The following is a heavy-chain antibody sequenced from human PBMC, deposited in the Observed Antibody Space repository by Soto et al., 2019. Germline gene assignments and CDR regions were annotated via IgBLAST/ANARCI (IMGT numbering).Heavy chain of an antibody. J-gene: IGHJ4*02. V-gene: IGHV4-31*03. Sequence: SETLSLTCTVSGGSISGGGYYWSWIRQHPGKGLEWIGYIYYSGSTYYNPSLKTRVTISVDTSKNQFSLKLSSVTAADTAVYYCARVHGSGTTRYHFDYWGQGTLVTVSS. D-gene: IGHD3-10*01. CDR1: GGSISGGGYY. CDR3: ARVHGSGTTRYHFDY. CDR2: IYYSGST.